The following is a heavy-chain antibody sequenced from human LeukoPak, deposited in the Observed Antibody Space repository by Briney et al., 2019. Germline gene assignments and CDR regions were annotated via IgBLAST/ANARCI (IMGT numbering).Heavy chain of an antibody. D-gene: IGHD3-9*01. Sequence: GGSLRLSCAASGFTFSSYGMHWVRQAPGKGLEWVAFIRYDGSNKYYADSVKGRFTISRDNSKNTLYLQMNSLRAEDTAVYYCAKDRPNILTGYPDYWGREPWSPSPQ. V-gene: IGHV3-30*02. J-gene: IGHJ4*02. CDR2: IRYDGSNK. CDR3: AKDRPNILTGYPDY. CDR1: GFTFSSYG.